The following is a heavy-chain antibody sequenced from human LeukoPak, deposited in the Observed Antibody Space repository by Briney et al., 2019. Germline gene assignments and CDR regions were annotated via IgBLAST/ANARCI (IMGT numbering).Heavy chain of an antibody. CDR3: AKDQSSGTFDY. Sequence: GGSLRLSCAASGFTFSSYAMSWVRQAPGKGLEWVSAISGSGGSTYYADSVKGRFTNSRDNSKNTLYLQMNSLRAEGTAVYHCAKDQSSGTFDYWGQGTLVTVSS. CDR1: GFTFSSYA. J-gene: IGHJ4*02. CDR2: ISGSGGST. V-gene: IGHV3-23*01. D-gene: IGHD3-22*01.